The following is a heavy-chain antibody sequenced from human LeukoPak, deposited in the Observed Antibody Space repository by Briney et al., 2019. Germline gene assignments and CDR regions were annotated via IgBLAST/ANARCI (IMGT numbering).Heavy chain of an antibody. J-gene: IGHJ6*03. CDR1: GFTFSSYD. CDR3: ARTPGQGSSGYYPWDYYYYMDV. CDR2: IGTAGDT. Sequence: PGGSLRLSCAASGFTFSSYDMHWVRQATGKGLEWVSAIGTAGDTYYPGSVKGRFTISRENAKNSLYLQMNSLRAGDTAVYYCARTPGQGSSGYYPWDYYYYMDVWGKGTTVTVSS. D-gene: IGHD3-22*01. V-gene: IGHV3-13*01.